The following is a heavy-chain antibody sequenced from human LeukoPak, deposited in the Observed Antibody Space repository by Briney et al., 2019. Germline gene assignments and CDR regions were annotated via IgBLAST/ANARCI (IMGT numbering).Heavy chain of an antibody. J-gene: IGHJ4*02. CDR1: GFTFSNYA. CDR3: AKALLRYFDWEFDY. D-gene: IGHD3-9*01. CDR2: FSGSGGST. V-gene: IGHV3-23*01. Sequence: GGSLRLSCTASGFTFSNYAMSWVRQAPGKGPEWVSTFSGSGGSTYYADSVKGRFTISRDNSRNTLYLQMDSLRAEDTAVYFCAKALLRYFDWEFDYWGQGTLVTVSS.